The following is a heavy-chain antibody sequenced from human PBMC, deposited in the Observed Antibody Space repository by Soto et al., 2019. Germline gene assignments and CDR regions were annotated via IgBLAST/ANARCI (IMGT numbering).Heavy chain of an antibody. Sequence: NPSETLSLTCTVSGGSISSYYWSWIRQPPGKGLEWIGYIYYSGSTNYNPSLKSRVTISVDTSKNQFSLKLSSVTAADTAVYYCARGDAVVPAAPYFDYWGQGTLVTVSS. CDR1: GGSISSYY. J-gene: IGHJ4*02. CDR2: IYYSGST. V-gene: IGHV4-59*01. CDR3: ARGDAVVPAAPYFDY. D-gene: IGHD2-2*01.